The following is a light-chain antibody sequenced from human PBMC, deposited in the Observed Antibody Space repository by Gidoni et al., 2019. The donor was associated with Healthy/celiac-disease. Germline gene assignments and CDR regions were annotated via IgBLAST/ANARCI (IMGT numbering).Light chain of an antibody. CDR3: QQFNNWPLT. J-gene: IGKJ4*01. CDR2: AAS. V-gene: IGKV3-15*01. Sequence: EIVMTQSPATLSVSPGERATLSCRASQSVSSNLAWYQQKPGQAPRLLIYAASTRATGIPARFSGSGSGTEFTLTISSLQSEDFAVYYCQQFNNWPLTFXGXTKVEIK. CDR1: QSVSSN.